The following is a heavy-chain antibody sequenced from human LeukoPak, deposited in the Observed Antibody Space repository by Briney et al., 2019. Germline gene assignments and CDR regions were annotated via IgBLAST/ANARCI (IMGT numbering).Heavy chain of an antibody. D-gene: IGHD6-19*01. CDR3: ARDISSSGEDH. J-gene: IGHJ4*02. V-gene: IGHV3-43*02. CDR2: ISGYGGTT. CDR1: GFTFDDYA. Sequence: GGSLRLSCGAFGFTFDDYAMHWVRQAPGKGREWVSLISGYGGTTYYADSVKGRFTISKDNSKSSLYLQMNSLRTEDTAVYYCARDISSSGEDHWGQGILVTVSS.